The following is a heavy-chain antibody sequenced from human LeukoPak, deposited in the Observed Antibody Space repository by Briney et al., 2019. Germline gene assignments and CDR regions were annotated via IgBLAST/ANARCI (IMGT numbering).Heavy chain of an antibody. J-gene: IGHJ4*02. CDR1: GFTFSSYS. Sequence: GGSLRLSCAASGFTFSSYSMNWVRQAPGKGLEWVSYISSSSSTIYYADSVKGRFTISRDNAKNSLYLQMNSLRAEDTAVYYCARQHCSGGDCYFFDWGQGTLVTVSS. V-gene: IGHV3-48*01. CDR3: ARQHCSGGDCYFFD. CDR2: ISSSSSTI. D-gene: IGHD2-15*01.